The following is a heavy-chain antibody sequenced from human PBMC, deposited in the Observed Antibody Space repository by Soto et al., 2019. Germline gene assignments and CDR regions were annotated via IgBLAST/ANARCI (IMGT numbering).Heavy chain of an antibody. J-gene: IGHJ6*02. V-gene: IGHV1-69*13. CDR2: IIPIFGTA. D-gene: IGHD6-6*01. CDR3: ARASKYSSSRRYYYGMDV. Sequence: GASVKVSCKASGGTFSSYAISWVRQAPGQGLEWMGGIIPIFGTANYAQKFQGRVTITADESTSTAYMELTSLRSEDTAVYYCARASKYSSSRRYYYGMDVWGQGTTVTVSS. CDR1: GGTFSSYA.